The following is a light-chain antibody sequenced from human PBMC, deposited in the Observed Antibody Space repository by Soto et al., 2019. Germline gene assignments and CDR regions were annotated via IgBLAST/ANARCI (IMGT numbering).Light chain of an antibody. CDR3: QLYNSYSFT. V-gene: IGKV1-5*01. CDR2: DAS. CDR1: QCISRW. Sequence: DIQMTQSPSTLSASVGDRVTITCRASQCISRWLAWYQQKPGKAPNLLIYDASSLESGVPSRFSGSGSGTEFTLTISSLQPDDFATYYCQLYNSYSFTFGGGTEVEIK. J-gene: IGKJ4*01.